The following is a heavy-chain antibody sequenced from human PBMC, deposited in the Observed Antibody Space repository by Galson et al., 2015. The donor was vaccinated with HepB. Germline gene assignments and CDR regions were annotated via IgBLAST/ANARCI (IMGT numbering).Heavy chain of an antibody. V-gene: IGHV3-30*18. CDR3: AKVRALGIDPTYYYYYYGMDV. CDR1: GFTFSSYG. J-gene: IGHJ6*02. Sequence: SLRLSCAASGFTFSSYGMHWVRQAPGKGLEWVAVISYDGSNKYYADSVKGRFTISRDNSKNTLYLQMNSLRAEDTAVYYCAKVRALGIDPTYYYYYYGMDVWGQGTTVTVSS. CDR2: ISYDGSNK. D-gene: IGHD7-27*01.